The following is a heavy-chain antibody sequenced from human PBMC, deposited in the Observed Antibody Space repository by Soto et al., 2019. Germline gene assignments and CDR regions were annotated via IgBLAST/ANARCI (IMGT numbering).Heavy chain of an antibody. CDR2: IYYIGST. Sequence: PSETLSLTCTVSGGSSSSGDYYWSWILQPPGKGLEWIGYIYYIGSTYYNPSLKSRVTISVDTSKNQFSLKLSSVTAADTAVYYCARADYYDSSGPLFDYWGQGTLVTVSS. J-gene: IGHJ4*02. V-gene: IGHV4-30-4*01. CDR3: ARADYYDSSGPLFDY. D-gene: IGHD3-22*01. CDR1: GGSSSSGDYY.